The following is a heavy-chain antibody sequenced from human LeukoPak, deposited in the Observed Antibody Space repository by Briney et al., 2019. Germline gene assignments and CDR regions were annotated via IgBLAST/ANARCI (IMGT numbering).Heavy chain of an antibody. D-gene: IGHD3-10*01. J-gene: IGHJ3*02. V-gene: IGHV4-34*01. CDR2: INHSGST. CDR3: ARPPMGSGSHFDAFDI. CDR1: GGSFGGYY. Sequence: SETLSLTCAVYGGSFGGYYWSWIRQPPGKGLEWIGEINHSGSTNYNPSLKSRVTISVDTSKNQFSLKLSSVTAADTAVYYCARPPMGSGSHFDAFDIWGQGTMVTVSS.